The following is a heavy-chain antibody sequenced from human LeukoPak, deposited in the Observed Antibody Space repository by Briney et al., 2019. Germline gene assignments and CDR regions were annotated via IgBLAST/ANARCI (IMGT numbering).Heavy chain of an antibody. CDR3: ARVHIVTGTYFDS. Sequence: PSETLSLTCTISGDSMSGYSWSWLRQPAGKEVEWIGRVYSSGFTEYNLSLDGRVTMSIETSNGQFSLKLDSVTAADTAAYYCARVHIVTGTYFDSWGQGALVTVSS. CDR2: VYSSGFT. D-gene: IGHD3-10*01. CDR1: GDSMSGYS. J-gene: IGHJ4*02. V-gene: IGHV4-4*07.